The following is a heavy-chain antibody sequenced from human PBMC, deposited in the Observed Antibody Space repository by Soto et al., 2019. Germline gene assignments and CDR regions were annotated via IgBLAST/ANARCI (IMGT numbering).Heavy chain of an antibody. J-gene: IGHJ3*02. V-gene: IGHV4-31*03. CDR2: IYYSGST. D-gene: IGHD3-22*01. Sequence: PSETLSLTCTVSGGSISSGGYYWSWIRQHPGKGLEWIGYIYYSGSTYYNPSLKSRVTISVDTPKNQFSLKLSSVTAADTAVYYCARDRLGPHYYDSSGDAFDIWGQGTMVTVSS. CDR1: GGSISSGGYY. CDR3: ARDRLGPHYYDSSGDAFDI.